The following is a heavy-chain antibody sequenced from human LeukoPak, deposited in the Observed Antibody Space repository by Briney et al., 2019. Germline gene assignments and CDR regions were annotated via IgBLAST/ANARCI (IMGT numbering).Heavy chain of an antibody. J-gene: IGHJ4*02. D-gene: IGHD3-10*01. CDR1: GGSISSGSYY. CDR3: ARVLWFGDLYYFDY. V-gene: IGHV4-61*02. CDR2: IYTSGST. Sequence: SETLSLTCTVSGGSISSGSYYWSWIRQPAGKGLEWIGRIYTSGSTNYNPSLKSRVTISVDTSKNQFSLKLSSVTAADTAVYYCARVLWFGDLYYFDYWGQGTLVTVSS.